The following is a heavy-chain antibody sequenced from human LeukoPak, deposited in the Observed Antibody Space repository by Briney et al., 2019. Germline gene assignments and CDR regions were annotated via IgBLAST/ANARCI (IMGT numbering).Heavy chain of an antibody. D-gene: IGHD3-22*01. CDR3: ARHNDSSGYGFRAFDI. CDR1: GGSISSSNW. V-gene: IGHV4-4*02. CDR2: IYHSGST. Sequence: SETLSLTCAVSGGSISSSNWWSWVRQPPGKGLEWIGEIYHSGSTNYNPSLKSRVTISVDTSKNQFSLKLSSVTAADTAVYYCARHNDSSGYGFRAFDIWGQGTMVTVSS. J-gene: IGHJ3*02.